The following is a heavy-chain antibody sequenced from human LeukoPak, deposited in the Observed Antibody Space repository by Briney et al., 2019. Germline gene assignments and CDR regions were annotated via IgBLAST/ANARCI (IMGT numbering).Heavy chain of an antibody. V-gene: IGHV4-34*01. CDR2: INHSGST. CDR1: GGSFSGYY. CDR3: ARSNGDYTV. J-gene: IGHJ4*02. Sequence: PSETLSLSCAVYGGSFSGYYWSWIRQPPGKGLEWIGEINHSGSTNYNPSLKSRVTISVDTSKNQFSLKLSSVTAADTAVYYCARSNGDYTVWGQRTLVTVSS. D-gene: IGHD4-17*01.